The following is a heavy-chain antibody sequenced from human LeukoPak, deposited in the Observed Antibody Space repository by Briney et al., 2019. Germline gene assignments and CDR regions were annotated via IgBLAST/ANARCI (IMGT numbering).Heavy chain of an antibody. Sequence: GGSLRLSCAASGFTFSSYGMHWVRQAPGKGLEWVAFIRHDGSNKYYADPVKGRFTISRDNSKNTLFLQMNSLRAEDMAVYYCARDSGPGAYYYYYMDVWGKGTTATVSS. J-gene: IGHJ6*03. CDR1: GFTFSSYG. V-gene: IGHV3-30*02. D-gene: IGHD1-26*01. CDR3: ARDSGPGAYYYYYMDV. CDR2: IRHDGSNK.